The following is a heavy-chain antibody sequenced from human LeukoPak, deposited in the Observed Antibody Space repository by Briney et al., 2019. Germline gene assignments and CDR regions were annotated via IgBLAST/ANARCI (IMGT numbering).Heavy chain of an antibody. J-gene: IGHJ6*03. CDR3: AKDREYYDFWSGYYPNYYYYYMDV. V-gene: IGHV3-23*01. Sequence: GGSLRLSCAASGFTFSSDAMSWVRQAPGKGLEWVSAISGSGGSTSYADSVKGRFTISRDNSKNTLYLQMNSRRAEDTAVYYCAKDREYYDFWSGYYPNYYYYYMDVWGKGTTVTVSS. D-gene: IGHD3-3*01. CDR1: GFTFSSDA. CDR2: ISGSGGST.